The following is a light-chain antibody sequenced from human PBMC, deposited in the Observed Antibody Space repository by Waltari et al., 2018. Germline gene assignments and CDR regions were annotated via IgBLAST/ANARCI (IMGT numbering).Light chain of an antibody. CDR1: QSVSQY. V-gene: IGKV3-11*01. J-gene: IGKJ4*01. Sequence: VLTQSPATLSLSPVERDTLTCRASQSVSQYLAWYQQKPGQAPRLLIFYAANRATGIPARFSGSGSGTEFILTISSLEPEDFAVYYCQQRGTYLVLTFGGGTKVDIK. CDR3: QQRGTYLVLT. CDR2: YAA.